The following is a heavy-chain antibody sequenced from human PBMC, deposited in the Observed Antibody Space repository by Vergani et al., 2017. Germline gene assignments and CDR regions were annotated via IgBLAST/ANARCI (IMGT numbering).Heavy chain of an antibody. J-gene: IGHJ6*03. CDR3: ARDSPVVDCWSGYYDGGARYYMDV. V-gene: IGHV4-59*01. CDR2: IYYSGST. D-gene: IGHD3-3*01. CDR1: GGSISSYY. Sequence: QVQLQESGPGLVKPSETLSLTCTVSGGSISSYYWSWIRQPPGKGLEWIGYIYYSGSTNYNPSLKSRVTISVDTSKNQFSLKLSSVTAADTAVYYWARDSPVVDCWSGYYDGGARYYMDVWSKGTTVTVSS.